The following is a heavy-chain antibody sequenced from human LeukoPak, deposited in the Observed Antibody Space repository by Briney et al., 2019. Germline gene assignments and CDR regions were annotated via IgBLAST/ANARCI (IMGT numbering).Heavy chain of an antibody. J-gene: IGHJ4*02. CDR3: AKDIGSYVFDFDY. CDR2: IDYSGGGT. V-gene: IGHV3-23*01. Sequence: GGPLRLSCTVSGYTFSSYEMTWFRQAPGKGLEWVSSIDYSGGGTQYADSVKGRFTISRDNFKNTLYLQLNSLRADDTAVYYCAKDIGSYVFDFDYWGQGTLVTVSS. D-gene: IGHD1-26*01. CDR1: GYTFSSYE.